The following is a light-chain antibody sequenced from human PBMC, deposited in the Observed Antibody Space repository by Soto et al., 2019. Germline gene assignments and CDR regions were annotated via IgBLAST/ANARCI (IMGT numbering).Light chain of an antibody. CDR1: QSIRRS. CDR2: DAS. Sequence: DIQMTQSPSSLSASVADRVTITCRASQSIRRSLNWYQQKPGKAPNLLIYDASTLHSGVPSRFSGGGSGTDFTLTISSLQPEDFATYYCQQVNVYPSTFGGGTKVDIK. J-gene: IGKJ4*01. CDR3: QQVNVYPST. V-gene: IGKV1-39*01.